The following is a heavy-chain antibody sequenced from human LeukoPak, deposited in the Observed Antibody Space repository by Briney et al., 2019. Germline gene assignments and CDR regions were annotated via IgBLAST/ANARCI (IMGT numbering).Heavy chain of an antibody. D-gene: IGHD6-13*01. J-gene: IGHJ4*02. CDR1: GFTFNNYA. CDR3: AKGGPSSWHSFDY. V-gene: IGHV3-23*01. CDR2: ISKSGGST. Sequence: GGSLRLSCAASGFTFNNYAMGWGRQAPGKGLGWVSGISKSGGSTYYADSVKGRLTISRDNSKNTLYLQMNSLRAEDTAVYYCAKGGPSSWHSFDYWGQGTLVTVFS.